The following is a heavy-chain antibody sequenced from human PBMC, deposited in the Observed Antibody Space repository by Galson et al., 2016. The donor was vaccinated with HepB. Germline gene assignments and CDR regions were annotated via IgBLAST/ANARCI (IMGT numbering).Heavy chain of an antibody. CDR2: MAILGDG. V-gene: IGHV3-13*01. CDR1: GFAFSEYD. CDR3: AVIAVAGGTSDY. Sequence: SLRLSCAASGFAFSEYDIHWVRQAAGKGLEWVSAMAILGDGYYSDSVKGRFTISRENAKSSLYLHMNSLRAEDTALYYCAVIAVAGGTSDYWGQGTLVTVSS. J-gene: IGHJ4*02. D-gene: IGHD6-19*01.